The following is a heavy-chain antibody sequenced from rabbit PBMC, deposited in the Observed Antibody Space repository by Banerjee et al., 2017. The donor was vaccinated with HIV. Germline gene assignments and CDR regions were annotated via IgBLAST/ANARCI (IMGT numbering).Heavy chain of an antibody. V-gene: IGHV1S45*01. CDR1: GFDFSSNA. Sequence: QEQLEESGGGLVQPEGSLTLTCKASGFDFSSNAMCWVRQAPGKGLEWIACINTSSGNTVYATWAKGRFTISKTSSTTVTLQMTSLTAADTATYFCARDLAGVIGWNFGLWGQGTLVTVS. J-gene: IGHJ4*01. CDR3: ARDLAGVIGWNFGL. CDR2: INTSSGNT. D-gene: IGHD4-1*01.